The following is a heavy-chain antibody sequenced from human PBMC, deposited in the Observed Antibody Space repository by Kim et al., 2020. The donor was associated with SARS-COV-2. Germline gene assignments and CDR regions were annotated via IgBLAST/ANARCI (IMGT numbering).Heavy chain of an antibody. CDR3: ARGGYCSSTSCYGLDYYYGMDV. CDR1: GYTFTSYA. V-gene: IGHV1-3*01. J-gene: IGHJ6*02. CDR2: INAGNGNT. D-gene: IGHD2-2*01. Sequence: ASVKVSCKASGYTFTSYAMHWVRQAPGQRLEWMGWINAGNGNTKYSQKFQGRVTITRDTSASTAYMELSSLRSEDTAVYYCARGGYCSSTSCYGLDYYYGMDVWGQGTTVTVSS.